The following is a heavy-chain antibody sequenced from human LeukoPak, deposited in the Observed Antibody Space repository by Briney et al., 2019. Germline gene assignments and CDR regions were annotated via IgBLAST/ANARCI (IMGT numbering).Heavy chain of an antibody. CDR1: GFTVSSNY. V-gene: IGHV3-66*01. CDR3: ARGGFPRAYFDY. CDR2: IYSGGST. Sequence: LPGGSLRLSCAASGFTVSSNYMSWVRQAPGKGLEWVSVIYSGGSTYYADSVKGRFTISGDNSKNTLYLQMNSLRAEDTAVYYCARGGFPRAYFDYWGQGTLVTVSS. J-gene: IGHJ4*02.